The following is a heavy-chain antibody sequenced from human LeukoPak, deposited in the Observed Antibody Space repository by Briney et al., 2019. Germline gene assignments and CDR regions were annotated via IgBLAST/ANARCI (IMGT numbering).Heavy chain of an antibody. J-gene: IGHJ4*02. Sequence: GSLRLSCVVSGLTFSSHWMTWVRQAPGKGLEWVANIKTDGSDKYYVDSVRGRFTISRDNSKNSLYLQMNSLRAEDTAMYYCTTYYYDSGPCKDWGQGTLVTVSS. V-gene: IGHV3-7*02. CDR1: GLTFSSHW. CDR3: TTYYYDSGPCKD. CDR2: IKTDGSDK. D-gene: IGHD3-22*01.